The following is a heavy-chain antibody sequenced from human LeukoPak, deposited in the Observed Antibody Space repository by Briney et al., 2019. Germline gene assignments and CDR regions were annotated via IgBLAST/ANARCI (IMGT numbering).Heavy chain of an antibody. CDR1: GGTFSSYA. CDR3: AREAVAARPFSFDY. CDR2: IIPIFGTA. J-gene: IGHJ4*02. D-gene: IGHD6-6*01. Sequence: SVKVSCKASGGTFSSYAISWVRQAPGQGLEWMGGIIPIFGTANYAQRFQGRVTITADESTSTAYMELSSLGSEDTAVYYCAREAVAARPFSFDYWGQGTLVTVSS. V-gene: IGHV1-69*13.